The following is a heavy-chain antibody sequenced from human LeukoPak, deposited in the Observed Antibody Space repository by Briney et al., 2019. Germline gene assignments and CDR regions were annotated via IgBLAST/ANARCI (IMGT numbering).Heavy chain of an antibody. J-gene: IGHJ4*02. Sequence: ASVKVSCKASGYTFTSYVINWVRQATGQGLEWMGWMNPNSGNTGYAQKFQGRVTMTRNTSISTAYMELSSLRSEDTAVYYCARGLRWFGESYDYWGQGTLVTVSS. CDR1: GYTFTSYV. CDR2: MNPNSGNT. CDR3: ARGLRWFGESYDY. D-gene: IGHD3-10*01. V-gene: IGHV1-8*01.